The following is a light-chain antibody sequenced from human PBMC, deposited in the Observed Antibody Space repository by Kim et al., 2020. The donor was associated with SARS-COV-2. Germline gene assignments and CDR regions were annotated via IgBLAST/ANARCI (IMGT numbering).Light chain of an antibody. J-gene: IGKJ1*01. Sequence: SPGERATLSCKASQSVGQSLAWYQHRPGQVPRLLIFDASNRATGVSGRFSGVGFGTDFTLTIDSLEPEDFAVYYCQQRGVRPPGTFGQGTKVDIK. V-gene: IGKV3-11*01. CDR3: QQRGVRPPGT. CDR1: QSVGQS. CDR2: DAS.